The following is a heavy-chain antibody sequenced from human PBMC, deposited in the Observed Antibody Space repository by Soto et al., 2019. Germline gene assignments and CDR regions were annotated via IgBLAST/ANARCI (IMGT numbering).Heavy chain of an antibody. D-gene: IGHD3-22*01. CDR2: ISAYNGNT. CDR3: AVNKSYYYDSSGYSILNY. V-gene: IGHV1-18*01. CDR1: GYTFTSYG. J-gene: IGHJ4*02. Sequence: QVQLVQSGAEVKKPGASVKVSCKASGYTFTSYGISWVRQAPGQGLEWMGWISAYNGNTNYAQKLQCRVTMTTDTSTSTAYMELRSLRSDDTDVYYCAVNKSYYYDSSGYSILNYWGQGTLVTVSS.